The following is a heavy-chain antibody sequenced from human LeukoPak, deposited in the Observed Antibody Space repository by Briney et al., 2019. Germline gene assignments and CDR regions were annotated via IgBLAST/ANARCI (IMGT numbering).Heavy chain of an antibody. V-gene: IGHV3-23*01. CDR2: ISGSGGST. J-gene: IGHJ4*02. D-gene: IGHD2-2*02. CDR1: GFTFSSYA. CDR3: AKDLRIRRYCSSTSCYTYFDY. Sequence: PGGSLRLSCAASGFTFSSYAMSWVRQAPGKGLEWVSAISGSGGSTYYADSVKGRLTISRDNSKNTLYLQMNSLRAEDTAVYYCAKDLRIRRYCSSTSCYTYFDYWGQGTLVTVSS.